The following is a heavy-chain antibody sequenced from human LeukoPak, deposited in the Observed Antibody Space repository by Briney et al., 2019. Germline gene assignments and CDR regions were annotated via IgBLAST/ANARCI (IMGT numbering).Heavy chain of an antibody. V-gene: IGHV3-23*01. Sequence: HPGGSLRLSCAASGFTFSSYSMSWVRQAPGKGLEWVSDISGSGGSTYYADSVKGRFTISRDNSKNTLYLQMNSLSAEDPAVCYCAKPLPGGSSVVWGPRTLVTVSS. J-gene: IGHJ4*02. CDR1: GFTFSSYS. D-gene: IGHD2-15*01. CDR2: ISGSGGST. CDR3: AKPLPGGSSVV.